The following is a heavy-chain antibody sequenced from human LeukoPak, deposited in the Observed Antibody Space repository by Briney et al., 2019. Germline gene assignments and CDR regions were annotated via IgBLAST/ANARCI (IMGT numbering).Heavy chain of an antibody. J-gene: IGHJ3*02. D-gene: IGHD4-17*01. V-gene: IGHV1-2*02. CDR1: GYTFTGYY. CDR2: INPNSGGT. Sequence: ASVKVSCKASGYTFTGYYMHWVRQAPGQGLEWMGWINPNSGGTNYAQKFQGRVTMTRDTSISTAYMELSRLRSDDTAVYYCAREPLGLAVRLTVTNAFDIWGQGTMVTVSS. CDR3: AREPLGLAVRLTVTNAFDI.